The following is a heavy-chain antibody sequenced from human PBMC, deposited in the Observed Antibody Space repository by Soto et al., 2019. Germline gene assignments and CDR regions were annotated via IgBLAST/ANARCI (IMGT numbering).Heavy chain of an antibody. Sequence: EVQLVESGGGLVQPGGSLRLSCAASGFTFSSYWMHWVRQAPGKGLVWVSHISSDGSSTSYADSVKGRFTISRDNAKHTLYLQMNRLRAEDTAVYYCARLYSGYAAPYYYGMDVWGQGTTVTVSS. CDR2: ISSDGSST. V-gene: IGHV3-74*01. CDR3: ARLYSGYAAPYYYGMDV. D-gene: IGHD5-12*01. J-gene: IGHJ6*02. CDR1: GFTFSSYW.